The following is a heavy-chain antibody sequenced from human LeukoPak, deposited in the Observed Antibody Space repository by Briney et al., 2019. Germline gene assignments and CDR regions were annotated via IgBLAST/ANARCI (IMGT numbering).Heavy chain of an antibody. Sequence: PSETLSLTCTVSGGSISSYYWSWIRQPPGKGLEWIGYIYYSGSTNYNPSLKSRVTISVDTSKNQFSLKLSSVTAADTAVYYCARDLLGYCSSTSCRGLGYMDVWGKGTTVTVSS. CDR3: ARDLLGYCSSTSCRGLGYMDV. CDR1: GGSISSYY. D-gene: IGHD2-2*01. CDR2: IYYSGST. V-gene: IGHV4-59*01. J-gene: IGHJ6*03.